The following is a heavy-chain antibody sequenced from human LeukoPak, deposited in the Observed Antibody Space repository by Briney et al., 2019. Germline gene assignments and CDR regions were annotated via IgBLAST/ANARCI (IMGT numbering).Heavy chain of an antibody. V-gene: IGHV3-9*01. J-gene: IGHJ3*02. D-gene: IGHD6-25*01. CDR2: ISWNSGSI. CDR3: AKDIERTAHAFDI. CDR1: GFTFDDYA. Sequence: GGSLRLSCAASGFTFDDYAMHWVRQAPGKGLEWVSGISWNSGSIGYADSVKGRFTISRDNAKNSLYLQMNSLRAEDTALYYCAKDIERTAHAFDIWGQGTMVTVSS.